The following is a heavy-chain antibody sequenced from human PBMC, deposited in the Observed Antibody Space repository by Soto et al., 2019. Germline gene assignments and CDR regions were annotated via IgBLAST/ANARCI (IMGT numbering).Heavy chain of an antibody. CDR1: GGSLSGYY. V-gene: IGHV4-34*01. J-gene: IGHJ6*02. Sequence: SETLSLTCAVYGGSLSGYYWSWIRQPPGKGLEWIGEINHSGSTNYNPSLKSRVTISVDTSKNQFSLKLSSVTAADTAVYYCARGLYSDHVATIGRNYYYYYGMDVWGQGTTVTVSS. CDR2: INHSGST. CDR3: ARGLYSDHVATIGRNYYYYYGMDV. D-gene: IGHD5-12*01.